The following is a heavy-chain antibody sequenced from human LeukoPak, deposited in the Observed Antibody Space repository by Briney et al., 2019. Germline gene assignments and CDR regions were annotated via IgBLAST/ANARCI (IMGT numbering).Heavy chain of an antibody. J-gene: IGHJ3*02. Sequence: ASVKVSCKASGYTFTSYYMHWVRQAPGQGLEWMGTINPSGGSTSYAQKFQGRVTMTRDTSTSTVYMELSSLRSEDTAVYYCARDFEGSGSAEAFDIWGQGTMVTVSS. CDR2: INPSGGST. D-gene: IGHD1-26*01. CDR3: ARDFEGSGSAEAFDI. V-gene: IGHV1-46*03. CDR1: GYTFTSYY.